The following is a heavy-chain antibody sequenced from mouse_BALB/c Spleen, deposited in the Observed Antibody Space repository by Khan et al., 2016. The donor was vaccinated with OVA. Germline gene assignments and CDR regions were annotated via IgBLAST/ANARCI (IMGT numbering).Heavy chain of an antibody. CDR3: ARDTTATPY. V-gene: IGHV2-9*02. J-gene: IGHJ3*01. D-gene: IGHD1-2*01. CDR2: IWDGGST. Sequence: VQLKESGPGLVAPSQSLSITCTVSGFSLTSYGVHWVRQPPGKGLEWLGIIWDGGSTNYNSALMSRLSISKDNSKSQVFLKMNSLQTDGTAMYYCARDTTATPYWGQGTLVTVSA. CDR1: GFSLTSYG.